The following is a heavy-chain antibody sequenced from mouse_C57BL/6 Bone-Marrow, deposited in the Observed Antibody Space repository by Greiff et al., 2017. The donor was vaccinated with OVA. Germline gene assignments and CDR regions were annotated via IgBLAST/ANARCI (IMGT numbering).Heavy chain of an antibody. Sequence: EVQLQQSGPELVKPGASVKISCKASGYTFTDYYMNWVKQSHGKSLEWIGDINPNNGGTSYNQKFKGKATLTVDKSSSTAYMELRSLTSEDSAVYYCAREQRRLRDYFDYWGQGTTLTVSS. V-gene: IGHV1-26*01. CDR3: AREQRRLRDYFDY. D-gene: IGHD3-2*02. CDR2: INPNNGGT. CDR1: GYTFTDYY. J-gene: IGHJ2*01.